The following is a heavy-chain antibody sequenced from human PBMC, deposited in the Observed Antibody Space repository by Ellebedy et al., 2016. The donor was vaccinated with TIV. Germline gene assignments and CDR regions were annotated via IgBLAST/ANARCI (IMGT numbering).Heavy chain of an antibody. CDR1: GFTFIAYP. Sequence: GGSLRLXXAASGFTFIAYPMHWVRQAPGKGLEWVALISYDGKIQEYADSVQGRFSISRDNSKNTVSLEMDSLRVEDSAVYYCVRDRVGGFDHWGQGTLVTVST. D-gene: IGHD1-26*01. V-gene: IGHV3-30*04. CDR2: ISYDGKIQ. J-gene: IGHJ5*02. CDR3: VRDRVGGFDH.